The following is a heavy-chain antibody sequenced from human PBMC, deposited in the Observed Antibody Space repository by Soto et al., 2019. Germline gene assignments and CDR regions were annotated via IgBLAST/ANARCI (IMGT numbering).Heavy chain of an antibody. CDR3: VKNGAYALDY. V-gene: IGHV4-4*02. CDR2: IYRGTSP. CDR1: GDSISSDNW. J-gene: IGHJ4*02. D-gene: IGHD4-17*01. Sequence: SETLSLTCAVSGDSISSDNWWSWVRQPPEKGLEWIGEIYRGTSPTYNPSLESRVTISVDKSKNQFSLKLNSVTAADTAVYYCVKNGAYALDYWGQGTLVTVSS.